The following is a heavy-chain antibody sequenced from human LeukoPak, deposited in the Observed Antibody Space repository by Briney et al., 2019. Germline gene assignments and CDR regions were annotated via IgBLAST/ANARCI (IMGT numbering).Heavy chain of an antibody. D-gene: IGHD3-10*01. J-gene: IGHJ4*02. CDR3: AKLTSGWFEEF. CDR2: IKQDGSEK. CDR1: GFTSSNYW. V-gene: IGHV3-7*03. Sequence: GGSLRLSCAASGFTSSNYWMNWVRQAPGKGLEWVASIKQDGSEKNYVDSVMGRFTISRDTAKNSLYLQMNSLRAEDTAVYYCAKLTSGWFEEFWGQGTLVTVSS.